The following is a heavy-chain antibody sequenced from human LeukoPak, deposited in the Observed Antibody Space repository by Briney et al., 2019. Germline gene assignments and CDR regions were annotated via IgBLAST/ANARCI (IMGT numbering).Heavy chain of an antibody. CDR2: ISGSGGST. D-gene: IGHD3-10*01. V-gene: IGHV3-23*01. CDR3: AKDLAPALLWFGEFSN. Sequence: GGSLRLSCAASGFTFSSYAMSWVRQAPGKGLEWVSAISGSGGSTYYADSMKGRFTISRDNPKNTLFLQMNSLRAEDTAIYYCAKDLAPALLWFGEFSNWGQGTLVTVSS. J-gene: IGHJ4*02. CDR1: GFTFSSYA.